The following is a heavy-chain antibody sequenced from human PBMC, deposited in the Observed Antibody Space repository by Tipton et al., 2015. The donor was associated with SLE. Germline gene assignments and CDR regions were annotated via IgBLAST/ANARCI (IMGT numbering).Heavy chain of an antibody. D-gene: IGHD1-26*01. CDR2: IHFSGST. V-gene: IGHV4-59*08. J-gene: IGHJ4*02. Sequence: TLSLTCTVSGGSISPFYWSWIRRPPGKGLEWIGHIHFSGSTEYNPSLKSRVTISVDMSKNQLSLRLSSATAADTAAYCCVRHGQTVQATFDHWGQGALVTVSS. CDR3: VRHGQTVQATFDH. CDR1: GGSISPFY.